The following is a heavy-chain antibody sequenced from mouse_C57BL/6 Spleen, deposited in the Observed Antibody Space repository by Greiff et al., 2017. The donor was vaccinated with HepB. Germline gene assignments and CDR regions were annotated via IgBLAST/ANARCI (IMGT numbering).Heavy chain of an antibody. CDR3: SRVYSNYPYAMDY. D-gene: IGHD2-5*01. CDR2: IDPETGGT. Sequence: VQLVESGAELVRPGASVTLSCKASGYTFTDYEMHWVKQTPVHGLEWIGAIDPETGGTAYNQKFKGKAILTADKSSSTAYMELRSLTSEDSAVYYCSRVYSNYPYAMDYWGQGTSVTVSS. CDR1: GYTFTDYE. V-gene: IGHV1-15*01. J-gene: IGHJ4*01.